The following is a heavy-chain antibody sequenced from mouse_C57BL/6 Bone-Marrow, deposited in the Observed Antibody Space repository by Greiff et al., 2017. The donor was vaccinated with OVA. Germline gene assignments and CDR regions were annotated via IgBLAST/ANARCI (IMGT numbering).Heavy chain of an antibody. CDR1: GYTFTSYW. CDR2: IDPSDSYT. V-gene: IGHV1-69*01. D-gene: IGHD1-1*01. J-gene: IGHJ2*01. CDR3: ARCDYGSSNDFDY. Sequence: VQLQQPGAELVMPGASVKLSCKASGYTFTSYWMHWVKQRPGQGLEWIGEIDPSDSYTNYTQKFKGKSTLTVDKSSSTAYMQLSSLTSEDSAVYDWARCDYGSSNDFDYWGQGTTLTVSS.